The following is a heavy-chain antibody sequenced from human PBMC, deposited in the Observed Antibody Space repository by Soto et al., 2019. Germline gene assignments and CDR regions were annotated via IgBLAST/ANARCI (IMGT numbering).Heavy chain of an antibody. CDR2: FDPEDGET. Sequence: ASVKVSCKVSGYTLTELSMHWVRQAPGKGLGWMGGFDPEDGETIYAQKFQGRVTMTEDTSTDTAYVELSSLRSEDTAVYYCATASTDVQLERRSYYYYMDVWGKGTTVTVSS. V-gene: IGHV1-24*01. D-gene: IGHD1-1*01. CDR3: ATASTDVQLERRSYYYYMDV. J-gene: IGHJ6*03. CDR1: GYTLTELS.